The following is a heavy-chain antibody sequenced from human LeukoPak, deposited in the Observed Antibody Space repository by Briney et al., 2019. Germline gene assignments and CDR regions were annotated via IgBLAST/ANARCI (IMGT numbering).Heavy chain of an antibody. CDR2: IGTDGKTT. J-gene: IGHJ4*02. CDR3: VRDKDGYNF. V-gene: IGHV3-74*01. D-gene: IGHD5-24*01. CDR1: GFTFNTYV. Sequence: AGGSLRLSCAASGFTFNTYVMHWVRQAPGKGLVWVARIGTDGKTTTYADSVKGRFTISRDNAKNMLYVQMNSLGAEDTAVYYCVRDKDGYNFWGQGTLVSVSS.